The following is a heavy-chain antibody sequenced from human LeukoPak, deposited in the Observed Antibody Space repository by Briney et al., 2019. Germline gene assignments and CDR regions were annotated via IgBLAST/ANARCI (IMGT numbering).Heavy chain of an antibody. CDR3: ARGARWLQLSGYYFDY. D-gene: IGHD5-24*01. J-gene: IGHJ4*02. V-gene: IGHV4-34*01. CDR2: INHSGST. CDR1: GGSFSGYY. Sequence: PSETLSLTCAVYGGSFSGYYWSWIRQPPGKGLEWIGEINHSGSTNYNPSLKSRVTISVDTSKNQFSLKLSPVTAADTAVYYCARGARWLQLSGYYFDYWGQGTLVTVSS.